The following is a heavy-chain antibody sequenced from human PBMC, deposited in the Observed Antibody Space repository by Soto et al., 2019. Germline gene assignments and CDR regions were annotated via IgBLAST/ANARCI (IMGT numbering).Heavy chain of an antibody. CDR3: ANDFWSEYS. J-gene: IGHJ5*02. CDR2: ISHDGINN. V-gene: IGHV3-30*18. D-gene: IGHD3-3*01. CDR1: GFMFSSYG. Sequence: GGSLRLSCAASGFMFSSYGMHWIRQAPGKGLEWVAVISHDGINNYYGDSVKGRFTISRDNAKNSLYLQMNSLRAEDTAVYYCANDFWSEYSWGQGTLVTVSS.